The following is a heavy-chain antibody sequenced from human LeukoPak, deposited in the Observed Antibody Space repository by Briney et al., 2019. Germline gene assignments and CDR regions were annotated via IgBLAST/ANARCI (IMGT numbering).Heavy chain of an antibody. D-gene: IGHD6-19*01. J-gene: IGHJ4*02. CDR2: IYPDDSDT. CDR3: ARQRRSSGWPNDY. Sequence: GESLKISCKGSGYSFTSYWIAWVRQMPGKVLEWMGIIYPDDSDTRYSPSFQGQVTITADKSISTAYLQWSSLKASDNAMYYCARQRRSSGWPNDYWGQGTLVTVSS. V-gene: IGHV5-51*01. CDR1: GYSFTSYW.